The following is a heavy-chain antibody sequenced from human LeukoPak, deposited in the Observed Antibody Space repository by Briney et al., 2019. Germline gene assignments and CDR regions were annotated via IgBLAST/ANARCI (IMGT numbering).Heavy chain of an antibody. J-gene: IGHJ4*02. Sequence: SETLSLTCTVSGGSISSSSYYWGWIRQPPGKGLEWFGSIYYGGSTSYNPSLKSRVTISVDTSKNQFSLRLSSVTAADTAVYYCARRVLEAVTGTGGFDYWGQGTLVTVSS. CDR2: IYYGGST. V-gene: IGHV4-39*01. CDR1: GGSISSSSYY. CDR3: ARRVLEAVTGTGGFDY. D-gene: IGHD6-19*01.